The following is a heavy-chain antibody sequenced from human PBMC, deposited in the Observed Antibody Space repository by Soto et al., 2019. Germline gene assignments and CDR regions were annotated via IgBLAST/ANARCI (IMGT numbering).Heavy chain of an antibody. Sequence: QVQLVQSGAEVKKPGSSVKVSCKASGGTFSSYTISWVRQAPGQGLEWMGRIIPILGIANYAQKFQGRVTITADKSTSTAYMELSSLRSEDTAVYYCARDYQLRPWGHDYWGQGTLVTVSS. V-gene: IGHV1-69*08. J-gene: IGHJ4*02. CDR2: IIPILGIA. CDR1: GGTFSSYT. D-gene: IGHD2-2*01. CDR3: ARDYQLRPWGHDY.